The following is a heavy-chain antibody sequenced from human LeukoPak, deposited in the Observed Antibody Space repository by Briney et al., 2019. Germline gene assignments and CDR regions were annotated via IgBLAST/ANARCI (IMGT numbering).Heavy chain of an antibody. CDR1: GGSISSYY. D-gene: IGHD3-10*01. Sequence: PSETLSLTCTVSGGSISSYYWSWIRQPAGKGLEWIGRIYTSGSTNYNPSLKSRVTMSVDTSKNQFSLKLSSATAADTAVYYCARDRFVGTPASFDIWGQGTMVTVSS. J-gene: IGHJ3*02. CDR2: IYTSGST. CDR3: ARDRFVGTPASFDI. V-gene: IGHV4-4*07.